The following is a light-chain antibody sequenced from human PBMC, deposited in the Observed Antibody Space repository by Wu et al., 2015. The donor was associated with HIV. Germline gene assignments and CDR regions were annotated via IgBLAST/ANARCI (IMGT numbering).Light chain of an antibody. V-gene: IGKV3-15*01. CDR1: QSVSNN. CDR3: QHYNIWPPWT. Sequence: EIVMTQYPATLSVSPGERATLSCRASQSVSNNLAWYQQKLGQAPRLLIYGASTRAAGIPARFSGTGSGTQFTLTISSVQSEDFAVYYCQHYNIWPPWTFGQGTKVEIK. J-gene: IGKJ1*01. CDR2: GAS.